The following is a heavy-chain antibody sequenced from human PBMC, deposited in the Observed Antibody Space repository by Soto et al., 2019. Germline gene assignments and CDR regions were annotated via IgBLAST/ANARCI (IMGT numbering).Heavy chain of an antibody. Sequence: ASVKVSCKASGGTFSSYAISWVRQAPGQGLEWMGGIIPIFGTANYAQKFQGRVTITADKSTSTAYMELSSLSSEDTAVYYCARNELLDYYDSSGYYFDYWGQGTLVTVSS. V-gene: IGHV1-69*06. J-gene: IGHJ4*02. CDR2: IIPIFGTA. CDR3: ARNELLDYYDSSGYYFDY. D-gene: IGHD3-22*01. CDR1: GGTFSSYA.